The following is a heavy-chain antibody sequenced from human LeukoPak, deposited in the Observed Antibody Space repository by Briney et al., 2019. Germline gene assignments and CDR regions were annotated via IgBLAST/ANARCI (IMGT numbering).Heavy chain of an antibody. CDR2: FYTSGSA. V-gene: IGHV4-4*07. J-gene: IGHJ4*02. D-gene: IGHD2-2*01. CDR1: GYSISSSY. CDR3: ARGGGASPSDY. Sequence: PSETLSLTCTVSGYSISSSYWSWIRQPAGKGLEWVGRFYTSGSANYNPSLKSRVSMSVDTSKNQLSLKLTCVTAADTAVYYCARGGGASPSDYWGQGILVTVSS.